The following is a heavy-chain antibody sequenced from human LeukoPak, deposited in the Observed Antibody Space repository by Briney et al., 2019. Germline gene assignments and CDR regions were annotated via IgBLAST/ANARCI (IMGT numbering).Heavy chain of an antibody. CDR2: ISSSGTTV. V-gene: IGHV3-48*03. D-gene: IGHD1-14*01. CDR3: AAKEGTQSDFDY. J-gene: IGHJ4*02. CDR1: GFTFRDNE. Sequence: GGSLRLSCAASGFTFRDNEMNWARQAPGKGLEWVSYISSSGTTVYYPDSVKGRFSVSRDNAKNSLYLQMNSLRAEDTAVYFCAAKEGTQSDFDYWGQGTLVTVSS.